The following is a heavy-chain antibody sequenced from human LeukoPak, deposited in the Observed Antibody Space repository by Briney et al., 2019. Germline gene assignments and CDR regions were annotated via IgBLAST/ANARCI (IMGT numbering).Heavy chain of an antibody. D-gene: IGHD6-19*01. J-gene: IGHJ4*02. Sequence: PGGSLRLSCAASGFTFSSYWMSWVRQAPGKGLEWVANIKQDGSEKYYVDSVKGRFTISRDNAKNSLYLQMNSLRAEDTAVYYCASGGWYERGPFDYWGQGTLVTVSS. V-gene: IGHV3-7*01. CDR2: IKQDGSEK. CDR3: ASGGWYERGPFDY. CDR1: GFTFSSYW.